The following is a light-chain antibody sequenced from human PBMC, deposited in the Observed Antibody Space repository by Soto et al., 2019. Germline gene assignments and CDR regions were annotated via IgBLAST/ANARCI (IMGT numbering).Light chain of an antibody. CDR1: SSDVGSYNL. CDR3: CSYARSSTYV. J-gene: IGLJ1*01. Sequence: QSVLTQPASVSRSPGQSITISCTGTSSDVGSYNLVSWYQQHPGKAPKLIIYEGSKRPSGVSNRFSGSKSGNTASLTISGLRAEDEADYYCCSYARSSTYVFGTGTKLTVL. V-gene: IGLV2-23*01. CDR2: EGS.